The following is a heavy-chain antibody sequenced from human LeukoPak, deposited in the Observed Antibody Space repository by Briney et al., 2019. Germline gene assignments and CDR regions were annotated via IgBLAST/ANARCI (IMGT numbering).Heavy chain of an antibody. CDR3: ARAGDQQLVLGVNY. J-gene: IGHJ4*02. D-gene: IGHD6-13*01. CDR2: INTNSGGT. V-gene: IGHV1-2*02. Sequence: GASVKVSCKASGYTFTGYYMHWVRQAPGQGLEWMGWINTNSGGTNYAQKFQGRVTMTRDTSIGTAYMELSRLRSDDTAVYYCARAGDQQLVLGVNYWGQGTLVTVSS. CDR1: GYTFTGYY.